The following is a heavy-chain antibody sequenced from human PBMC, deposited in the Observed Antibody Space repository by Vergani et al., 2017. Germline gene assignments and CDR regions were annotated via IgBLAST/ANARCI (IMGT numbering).Heavy chain of an antibody. CDR3: ARGTQGYYDILTGYPPGRY. V-gene: IGHV3-23*01. D-gene: IGHD3-9*01. J-gene: IGHJ4*02. CDR2: ISARYPST. Sequence: EVQLLQSGGGVIQPGGSVRLSCAASGFTFSACPMTWVRQAPGKGLEWVSAISARYPSTYYADSVKGRFTISRDNSKNMLYLQMNSLRAEDTAVYYCARGTQGYYDILTGYPPGRYWGQGTLVTVSS. CDR1: GFTFSACP.